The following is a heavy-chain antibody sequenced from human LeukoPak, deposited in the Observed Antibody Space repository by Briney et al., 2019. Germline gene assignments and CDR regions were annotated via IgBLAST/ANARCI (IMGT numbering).Heavy chain of an antibody. J-gene: IGHJ6*03. CDR1: GDTFINYA. Sequence: SVKVSCKASGDTFINYALSWVRQAPGQGLEWMGGIIPIFGTTNYAQKFQGRVTITTDESTSTAYMELSSLRSEDTAVYFCARSSKQYYYYYMDVWGKGTTVTVSS. D-gene: IGHD1/OR15-1a*01. V-gene: IGHV1-69*05. CDR2: IIPIFGTT. CDR3: ARSSKQYYYYYMDV.